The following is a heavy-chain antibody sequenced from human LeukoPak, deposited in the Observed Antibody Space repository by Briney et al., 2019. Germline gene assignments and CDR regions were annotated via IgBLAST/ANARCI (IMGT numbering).Heavy chain of an antibody. D-gene: IGHD6-13*01. CDR1: GGSISSSNW. Sequence: SETLSLTCAVSGGSISSSNWWSWVRQPPGKGLEWIGEIYHSGSTNYNPSLKSRVTISVDKSKNQFSLKLSSVTAADTAVYYCASSRIAAAGTCFDYWGQGTLVTVSS. CDR3: ASSRIAAAGTCFDY. J-gene: IGHJ4*02. V-gene: IGHV4-4*02. CDR2: IYHSGST.